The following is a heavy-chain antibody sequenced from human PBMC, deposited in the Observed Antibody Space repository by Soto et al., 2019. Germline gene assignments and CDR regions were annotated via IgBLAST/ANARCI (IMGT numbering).Heavy chain of an antibody. D-gene: IGHD3-10*01. CDR3: ARTNYYGSINYYYYYGMDF. CDR1: GYSFTSYW. V-gene: IGHV5-10-1*01. J-gene: IGHJ6*02. CDR2: IDPSDSYT. Sequence: PGESLKISCKGSGYSFTSYWISWVRQMPGKGLEWMGRIDPSDSYTNYSPSFQGHVTISADKSISTAYLQWSSLKASDTAMYYCARTNYYGSINYYYYYGMDFWGQGTTVTVSS.